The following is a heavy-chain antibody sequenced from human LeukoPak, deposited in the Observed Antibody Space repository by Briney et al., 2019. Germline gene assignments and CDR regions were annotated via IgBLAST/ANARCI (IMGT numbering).Heavy chain of an antibody. D-gene: IGHD3-22*01. CDR2: IYYSGST. V-gene: IGHV4-59*01. CDR3: ARDSSDSSGYAAFDI. Sequence: SETLSLTCTVSGGSISSYYWSWIRQPPGKGLEWIGYIYYSGSTNYNPSLKSRVTISVDTSKNQFSLKLSSVTAADTAVYYCARDSSDSSGYAAFDIWGQGTMVTVSS. CDR1: GGSISSYY. J-gene: IGHJ3*02.